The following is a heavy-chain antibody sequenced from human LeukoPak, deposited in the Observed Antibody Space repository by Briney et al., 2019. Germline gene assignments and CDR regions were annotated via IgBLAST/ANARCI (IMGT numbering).Heavy chain of an antibody. Sequence: ASVKVSCKASRGTFSSYASSWVRQAPGKGLEWMGGINPIFGTANNVQKFQGRVTITTDESTSTAYMELSSLRSEDTAVYYCARGGIVDEDAFDIWGQGTMVTVSS. D-gene: IGHD2-15*01. V-gene: IGHV1-69*05. J-gene: IGHJ3*02. CDR3: ARGGIVDEDAFDI. CDR1: RGTFSSYA. CDR2: INPIFGTA.